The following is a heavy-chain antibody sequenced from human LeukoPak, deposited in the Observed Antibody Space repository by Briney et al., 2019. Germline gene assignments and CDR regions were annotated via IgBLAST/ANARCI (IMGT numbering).Heavy chain of an antibody. CDR3: ARNLNLDDSSGYCDY. Sequence: ASAKVSCKASGYTFTSYYMHWVRQPPGQGLERLGIINPSGGSTSYAQKFQGRVTMTRDTSTSTVYMELSSLRSEDTAVYYCARNLNLDDSSGYCDYWGQGTLVTVSS. CDR2: INPSGGST. CDR1: GYTFTSYY. V-gene: IGHV1-46*01. D-gene: IGHD3-22*01. J-gene: IGHJ4*02.